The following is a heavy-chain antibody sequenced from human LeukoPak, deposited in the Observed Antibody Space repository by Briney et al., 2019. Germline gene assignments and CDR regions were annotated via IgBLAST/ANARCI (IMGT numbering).Heavy chain of an antibody. D-gene: IGHD3-9*01. Sequence: PGGSLRLSCAASGFTLSSYWMYWVRQAPGKGLVWVSRINNDGTTTNYADSVKGRFTISRDNAKNSLYLQMNSLRAEDTAVYYCARVQAYYDIPGAFDIWGQGTMVTVSS. CDR1: GFTLSSYW. V-gene: IGHV3-74*01. J-gene: IGHJ3*02. CDR3: ARVQAYYDIPGAFDI. CDR2: INNDGTTT.